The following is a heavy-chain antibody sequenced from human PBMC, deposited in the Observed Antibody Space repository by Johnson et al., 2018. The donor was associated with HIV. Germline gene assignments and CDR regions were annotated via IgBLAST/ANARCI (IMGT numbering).Heavy chain of an antibody. CDR3: TTDPSWRFGFDI. D-gene: IGHD2-15*01. V-gene: IGHV3-30*03. CDR2: ISYDGSNK. CDR1: GFTFSSYG. Sequence: QVQLVESGGGVVQPGRSLRLSCAASGFTFSSYGMHWVRQAPGKGLEWVAVISYDGSNKYYADSVKGRFTISRDNSKNTLYLQMNSLRAEDTAVYYCTTDPSWRFGFDIWGQGTLVTVSS. J-gene: IGHJ3*02.